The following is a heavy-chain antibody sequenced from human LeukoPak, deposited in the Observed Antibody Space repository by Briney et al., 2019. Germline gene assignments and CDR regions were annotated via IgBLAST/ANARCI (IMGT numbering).Heavy chain of an antibody. CDR2: ISGSGGST. Sequence: GGSLRLSCAASGFTFSSYAMSWVRQAPGKGLEWVSAISGSGGSTYYADSVKGRFTISRDNPKNTLYLQMNSLRAEDTAVYYCAKGSGIAVAGIGGSYFDYWGQGTLVTVSS. J-gene: IGHJ4*02. V-gene: IGHV3-23*01. CDR1: GFTFSSYA. D-gene: IGHD6-19*01. CDR3: AKGSGIAVAGIGGSYFDY.